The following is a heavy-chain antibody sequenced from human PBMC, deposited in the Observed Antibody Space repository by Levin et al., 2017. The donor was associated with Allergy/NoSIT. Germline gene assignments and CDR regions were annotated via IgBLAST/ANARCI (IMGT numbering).Heavy chain of an antibody. CDR1: GGSVSSGTYY. Sequence: SETLSLTCSVSGGSVSSGTYYWSWIRRPPGKGLEWIGYINYRGVTKYNPSLKSRVTISVDTSKNEFSLKVTSVTAADTAVYYCARNRCIVSGGNDYYYGMDVWGQGTTVTVS. CDR3: ARNRCIVSGGNDYYYGMDV. J-gene: IGHJ6*02. CDR2: INYRGVT. V-gene: IGHV4-61*01. D-gene: IGHD5/OR15-5a*01.